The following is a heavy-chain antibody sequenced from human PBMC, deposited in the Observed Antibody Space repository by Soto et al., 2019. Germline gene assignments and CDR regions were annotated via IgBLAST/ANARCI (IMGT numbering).Heavy chain of an antibody. D-gene: IGHD3-22*01. Sequence: EVQLVESGGGLVQPGGSLRLSCAASGFTFSRYWMHWVRQAPGKGLVWVSRINGDGSSTTYADSVRGRVTISRDHAKNTLYLQMNSLRAEDTAVYSCSSQLSTTDNWGQGTLVTVSS. V-gene: IGHV3-74*03. CDR3: SSQLSTTDN. CDR2: INGDGSST. CDR1: GFTFSRYW. J-gene: IGHJ4*02.